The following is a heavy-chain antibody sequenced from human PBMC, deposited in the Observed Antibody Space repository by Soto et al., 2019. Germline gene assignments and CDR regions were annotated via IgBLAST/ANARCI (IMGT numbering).Heavy chain of an antibody. CDR2: ISAYNGNT. CDR1: GYTFTSYG. Sequence: ASVKVSCKASGYTFTSYGISWVRQAPGQGLEWMGWISAYNGNTNYAQKLQGRVTMTTDTSTSTAYMELRSLRSDDTAVYYCARDQGYYDFWSGRKYYFDYWGQGTLVTVSS. CDR3: ARDQGYYDFWSGRKYYFDY. D-gene: IGHD3-3*01. J-gene: IGHJ4*02. V-gene: IGHV1-18*01.